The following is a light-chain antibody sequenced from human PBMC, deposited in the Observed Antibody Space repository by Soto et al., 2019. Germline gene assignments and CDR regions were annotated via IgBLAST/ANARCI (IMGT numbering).Light chain of an antibody. Sequence: EIVLTQSPGTLSLSPGEGATLSCRASQSVSSSYIAWYQQRPGQTPSLLIYGASTRATGIPDRFSGSGSGTDFTLTISCLQSEDFATYYCQQYYSFPPTFGQGTKVDIK. CDR2: GAS. CDR3: QQYYSFPPT. CDR1: QSVSSSY. J-gene: IGKJ1*01. V-gene: IGKV3-20*01.